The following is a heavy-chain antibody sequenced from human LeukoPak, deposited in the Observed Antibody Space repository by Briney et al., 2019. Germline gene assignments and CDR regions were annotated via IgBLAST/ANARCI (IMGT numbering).Heavy chain of an antibody. CDR3: AKGFDFWRGLYYFDH. CDR1: GITFTDHG. CDR2: ISVSGGVT. Sequence: PGRSLRLSCAASGITFTDHGLSWVRQAPGKGLEWVSSISVSGGVTLYADSVKGRFVISRDNSGSRVYLEMNRLRAEDTAVYYCAKGFDFWRGLYYFDHWGQGTLVTVSS. V-gene: IGHV3-23*01. D-gene: IGHD3-3*01. J-gene: IGHJ4*02.